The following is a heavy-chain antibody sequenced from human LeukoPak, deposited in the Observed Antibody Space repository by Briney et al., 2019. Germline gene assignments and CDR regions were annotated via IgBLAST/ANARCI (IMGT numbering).Heavy chain of an antibody. J-gene: IGHJ4*02. CDR1: GVTFSSNT. Sequence: PGGSLRLSCAASGVTFSSNTMHWVRLAPGKGLEWVALISYDGSNKYYADSVKGQFTISRDNSKNTLYLQMNSLRAEDTAVYYCARDLTPSRYSSSWNRFDYWGQGTLVTVSS. CDR3: ARDLTPSRYSSSWNRFDY. V-gene: IGHV3-30-3*01. D-gene: IGHD6-13*01. CDR2: ISYDGSNK.